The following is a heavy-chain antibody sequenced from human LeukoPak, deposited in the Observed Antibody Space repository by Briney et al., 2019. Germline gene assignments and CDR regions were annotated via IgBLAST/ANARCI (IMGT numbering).Heavy chain of an antibody. V-gene: IGHV4-34*01. CDR1: GGSFNGYY. J-gene: IGHJ6*03. CDR2: INHSESP. Sequence: SETLSLTCAVYGGSFNGYYWSWIRQPPGKGLEWIGEINHSESPSYNPSLKSRVTISIDTSKKQFSLKLNSVTAADTAVYYCASRGAMTVFGVVEVHYMDVWGKGTTVTVSS. D-gene: IGHD3-3*01. CDR3: ASRGAMTVFGVVEVHYMDV.